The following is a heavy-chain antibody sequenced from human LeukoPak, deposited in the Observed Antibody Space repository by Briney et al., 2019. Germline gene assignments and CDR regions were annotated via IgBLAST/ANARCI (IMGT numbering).Heavy chain of an antibody. Sequence: GASVKVSCKASGGTFSSYAISWVRQAPGQGLEWMGWINPNSGGINYAQKFQGRVTMTRDTSISTAYMELSRLRSDDTAVYYCVRDLQAYYDSSGWSYYYYMDVWGKGTTVTVSS. D-gene: IGHD3-22*01. CDR2: INPNSGGI. CDR1: GGTFSSYA. CDR3: VRDLQAYYDSSGWSYYYYMDV. V-gene: IGHV1-2*02. J-gene: IGHJ6*03.